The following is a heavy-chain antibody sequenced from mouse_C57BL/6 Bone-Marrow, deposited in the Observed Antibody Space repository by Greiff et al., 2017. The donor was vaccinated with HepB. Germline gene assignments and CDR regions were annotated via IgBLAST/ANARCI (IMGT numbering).Heavy chain of an antibody. CDR3: TTVGFITTVVDY. CDR2: IDPENGDT. V-gene: IGHV14-4*01. D-gene: IGHD1-1*01. J-gene: IGHJ2*01. Sequence: EVQLVESGAELVKPGASVKISCKASGYSFSSYWMNWVKQRPEQGLEWIGWIDPENGDTEYASKFQGKATITADTSSNTAYLQLSSLTSEDTAVYYCTTVGFITTVVDYWGQGTTLTVSS. CDR1: GYSFSSYW.